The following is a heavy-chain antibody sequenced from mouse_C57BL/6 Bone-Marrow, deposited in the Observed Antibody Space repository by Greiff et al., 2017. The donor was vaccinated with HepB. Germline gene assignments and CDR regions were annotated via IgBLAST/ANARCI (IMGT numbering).Heavy chain of an antibody. CDR3: ARWGLGEGFAY. D-gene: IGHD3-3*01. J-gene: IGHJ3*01. V-gene: IGHV1-52*01. Sequence: QVQLQQPGAELVRPGSSVKLSCKASGYTFTSYWMHWVKQRPIQGLEWIGNIDPSDSETHYNQKFKDKATLTVDKSSSTAYMQLSSLTSEDSAVYYCARWGLGEGFAYWGQGTLVTVSA. CDR2: IDPSDSET. CDR1: GYTFTSYW.